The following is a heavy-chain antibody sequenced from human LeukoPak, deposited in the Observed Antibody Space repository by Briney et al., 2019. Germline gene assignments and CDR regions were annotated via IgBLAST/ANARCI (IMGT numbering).Heavy chain of an antibody. CDR1: GYTFSSYD. Sequence: GASVKVSCKASGYTFSSYDINWVRQATGQGLEWMGWMNPNSGNTGYAQKFQGRVTITADKSTSTAYMELSSLRSEDTAVYYCARGRRRTLYDVVVVAATRGYNWFDPWGQGTLVTVSS. CDR2: MNPNSGNT. V-gene: IGHV1-8*01. CDR3: ARGRRRTLYDVVVVAATRGYNWFDP. J-gene: IGHJ5*02. D-gene: IGHD2-15*01.